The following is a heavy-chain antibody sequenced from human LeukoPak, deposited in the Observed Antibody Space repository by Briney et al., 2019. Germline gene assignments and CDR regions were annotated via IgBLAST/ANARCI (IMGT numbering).Heavy chain of an antibody. D-gene: IGHD2-2*01. Sequence: SETLSLTCAVYGGSFNDYYWSWIRQPPGKGLEWIGEINHSGSTNYNPSLKSRVTISVDTSKNQFSLKPSSVTAADTAVYYCARGGYCSSTSCSSFDYWGQGTLVTVSS. V-gene: IGHV4-34*01. CDR1: GGSFNDYY. CDR3: ARGGYCSSTSCSSFDY. J-gene: IGHJ4*02. CDR2: INHSGST.